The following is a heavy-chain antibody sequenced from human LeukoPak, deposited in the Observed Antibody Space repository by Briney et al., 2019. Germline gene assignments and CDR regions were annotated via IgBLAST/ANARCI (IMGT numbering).Heavy chain of an antibody. J-gene: IGHJ3*02. CDR3: ARDLYGGSYPGRRGHLDAFDI. D-gene: IGHD1-26*01. V-gene: IGHV1-18*01. Sequence: ASVKVSCKASGYTFTSYGFSWVRQAPGQGLEWVGWISAYNGNTNYAQKLQGRVSMTTDTSTSTAYMELRSLRSDDTAVYYCARDLYGGSYPGRRGHLDAFDIWGQGTMVTVSS. CDR1: GYTFTSYG. CDR2: ISAYNGNT.